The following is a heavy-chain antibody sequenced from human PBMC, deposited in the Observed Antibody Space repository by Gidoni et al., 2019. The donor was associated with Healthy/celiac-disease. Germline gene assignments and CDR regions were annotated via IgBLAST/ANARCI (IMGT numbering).Heavy chain of an antibody. J-gene: IGHJ4*02. CDR2: IRFDGSDK. V-gene: IGHV3-30*02. CDR1: GFSFSTDA. Sequence: QVQLVESGGGVVQPGGSLRLSCDPSGFSFSTDAIHWVRQAPGKGLEWVALIRFDGSDKYYADSVKGRFTICRDNSKNTLYLLMNSLRPEDTAVYYCARDAGRKTSNWYLDYWDQGTLVTVSS. CDR3: ARDAGRKTSNWYLDY. D-gene: IGHD6-13*01.